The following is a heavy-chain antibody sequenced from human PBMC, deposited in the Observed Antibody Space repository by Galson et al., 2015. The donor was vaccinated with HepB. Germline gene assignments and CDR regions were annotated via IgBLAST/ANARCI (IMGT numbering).Heavy chain of an antibody. J-gene: IGHJ4*02. CDR2: IYPGDSDT. CDR1: GYSFTSYW. Sequence: QSGAEVKKPGESLKISCKGSGYSFTSYWIGWVRQMPGKGLEWMGIIYPGDSDTRYSPSFQGQVTISADKSISTAYLQWSSLKASDAAMYYCVRAVYCSGGSCHEVDYWGQGTLVTVSS. CDR3: VRAVYCSGGSCHEVDY. D-gene: IGHD2-15*01. V-gene: IGHV5-51*01.